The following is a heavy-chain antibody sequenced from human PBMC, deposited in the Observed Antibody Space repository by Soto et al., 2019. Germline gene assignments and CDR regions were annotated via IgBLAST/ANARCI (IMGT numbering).Heavy chain of an antibody. Sequence: SETLSLTCTVSGGSISSYYWSWIRQPPGKGLEWIGYIYYSGSTNYNPSLKSRVTISVDTSKNQFSLKLSSVTAADTAVYYCARGGYYDSSGHYYWFDPWGQGTLVTVSS. CDR1: GGSISSYY. CDR2: IYYSGST. CDR3: ARGGYYDSSGHYYWFDP. D-gene: IGHD3-22*01. J-gene: IGHJ5*02. V-gene: IGHV4-59*01.